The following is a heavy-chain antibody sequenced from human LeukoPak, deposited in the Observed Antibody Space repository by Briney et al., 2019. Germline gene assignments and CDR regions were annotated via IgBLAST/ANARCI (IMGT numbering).Heavy chain of an antibody. CDR3: ARHLSGYFLDA. Sequence: GEALKISCKASGYTFTNYWIGWVRHMPGKGLEWMGIIHPDDSHTTYSPSFQGQVTISADNSITTAYLQWSSLKASDTAMYYCARHLSGYFLDAWGQGTLVTVSS. CDR2: IHPDDSHT. V-gene: IGHV5-51*01. D-gene: IGHD2/OR15-2a*01. CDR1: GYTFTNYW. J-gene: IGHJ5*02.